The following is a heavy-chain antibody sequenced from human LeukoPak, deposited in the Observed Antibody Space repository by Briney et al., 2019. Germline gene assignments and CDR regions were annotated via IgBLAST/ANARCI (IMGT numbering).Heavy chain of an antibody. CDR2: IIPIYGTA. Sequence: SVKVSCKASGGTFSSYAISWVRQAPGQGLEWMGGIIPIYGTANYAKKFQGRVTITADESTSTDYMELSSLRSEDTAVYYCARELGYFDWAHYYFDYWGQGTLVTVSS. CDR1: GGTFSSYA. V-gene: IGHV1-69*01. D-gene: IGHD3-9*01. CDR3: ARELGYFDWAHYYFDY. J-gene: IGHJ4*02.